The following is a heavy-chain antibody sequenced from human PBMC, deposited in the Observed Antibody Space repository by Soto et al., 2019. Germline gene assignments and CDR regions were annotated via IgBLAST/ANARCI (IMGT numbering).Heavy chain of an antibody. CDR3: ARAGPKNDAFDI. CDR1: GGTFSSYA. J-gene: IGHJ3*02. V-gene: IGHV1-69*13. CDR2: IISIFGTA. Sequence: SVKVSCKASGGTFSSYAISWVRQAPGQGLEWMGGIISIFGTANYAQKFQGRVTITADESTSTAYMELSSLRSEDTAVYYCARAGPKNDAFDIWGQGTMVTVSS.